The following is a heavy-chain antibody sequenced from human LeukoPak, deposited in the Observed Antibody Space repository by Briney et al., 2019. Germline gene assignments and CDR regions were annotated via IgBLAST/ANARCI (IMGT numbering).Heavy chain of an antibody. CDR3: ARDRYYYDSSGPDWYFDL. CDR2: INPSGGST. Sequence: ASVKVSRKASGYTFTSYYMHWVRQAPGQGLEWMGIINPSGGSTSYAQKFQGRVTMTRDTSTSTVYMELSSLRSEGTAVYYCARDRYYYDSSGPDWYFDLWGRGTLVTVSS. V-gene: IGHV1-46*01. J-gene: IGHJ2*01. CDR1: GYTFTSYY. D-gene: IGHD3-22*01.